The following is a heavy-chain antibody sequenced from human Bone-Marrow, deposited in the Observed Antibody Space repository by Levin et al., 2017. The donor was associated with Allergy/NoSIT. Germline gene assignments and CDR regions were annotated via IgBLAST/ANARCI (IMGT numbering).Heavy chain of an antibody. CDR2: ISYDGSNK. D-gene: IGHD3-10*01. CDR3: ARVNYYGSGSYYNELGGNYYYYYGMDV. Sequence: GGSLRLSCAASGFTFSSYAMHWVRQAPGKGLEWVAVISYDGSNKYYADSVKGRFTISRDNSKNTLYLQMNSLRAEDTAVYYCARVNYYGSGSYYNELGGNYYYYYGMDVWGQGTTVTVSS. CDR1: GFTFSSYA. J-gene: IGHJ6*02. V-gene: IGHV3-30-3*01.